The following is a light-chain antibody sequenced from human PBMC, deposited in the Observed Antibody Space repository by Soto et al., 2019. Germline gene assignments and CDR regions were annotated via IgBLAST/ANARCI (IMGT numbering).Light chain of an antibody. J-gene: IGLJ3*02. V-gene: IGLV2-11*01. CDR3: SAYAGSYTVV. CDR2: DVS. Sequence: QSALTQPRSVSGSPGQSVTISCTGTSSDVGAYKYVSWYQQPPGKAPKLVVYDVSKRPSGVPNRFSGSKSDSTASLTISGLQAEDEADYYFSAYAGSYTVVFGGGTKLTVL. CDR1: SSDVGAYKY.